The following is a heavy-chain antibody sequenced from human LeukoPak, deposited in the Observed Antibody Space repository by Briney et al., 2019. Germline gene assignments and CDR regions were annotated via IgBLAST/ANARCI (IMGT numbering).Heavy chain of an antibody. CDR2: INHSGST. V-gene: IGHV4-39*07. Sequence: SETLSLTCTVSGFSISSSSYYWGWIRQPPGKGLEWIGEINHSGSTNYNPSLKSRVTISVDTSKNQFSLKLSSVTAADTAVYYCARTTEGGYTYGYFYYYYMDVWGKGTTVTISS. CDR1: GFSISSSSYY. D-gene: IGHD5-18*01. J-gene: IGHJ6*03. CDR3: ARTTEGGYTYGYFYYYYMDV.